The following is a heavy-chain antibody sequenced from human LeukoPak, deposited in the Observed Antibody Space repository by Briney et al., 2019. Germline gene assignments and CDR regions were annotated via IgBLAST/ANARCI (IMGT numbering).Heavy chain of an antibody. D-gene: IGHD3-22*01. CDR3: ARAGSYYYDSSGFYRPSDY. V-gene: IGHV3-53*01. J-gene: IGHJ4*02. Sequence: PGGSLRLSCAASGFTVSNNYINWVRQAPGKGLEWVSVIYGGGTTSYADSVKGRFAISRDNSKNTVYLQMNSLRAEDTAVYYCARAGSYYYDSSGFYRPSDYWGQRTLVTVSS. CDR1: GFTVSNNY. CDR2: IYGGGTT.